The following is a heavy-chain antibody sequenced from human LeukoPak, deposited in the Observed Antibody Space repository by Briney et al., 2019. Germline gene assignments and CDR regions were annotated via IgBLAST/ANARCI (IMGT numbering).Heavy chain of an antibody. CDR1: GGSISSGGYY. CDR2: IYYSGST. Sequence: SQTLSLNCTVSGGSISSGGYYWSWIRQHPGKGLEWIGYIYYSGSTYYNPSLKSRVTISVDTSKNQFSLKLSSVTAADTAVYYCARGGKQLAPLNWFDPWGQGTLVTVSS. V-gene: IGHV4-31*03. J-gene: IGHJ5*02. D-gene: IGHD6-13*01. CDR3: ARGGKQLAPLNWFDP.